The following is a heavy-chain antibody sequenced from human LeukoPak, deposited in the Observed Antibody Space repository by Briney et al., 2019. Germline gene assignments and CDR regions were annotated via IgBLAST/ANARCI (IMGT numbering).Heavy chain of an antibody. CDR2: ISSSSGYI. Sequence: GGSLRLSCAASGFTFNSYSMNWVRQTPGKGQEWVSSISSSSGYINYADSVKGRFTVSRDNAKNSLYLQMNSLRAEDTAVYYCARDSGYCSNTGCYVHYFDYWGQGTLVTVSS. V-gene: IGHV3-21*01. J-gene: IGHJ4*02. CDR1: GFTFNSYS. D-gene: IGHD2-2*01. CDR3: ARDSGYCSNTGCYVHYFDY.